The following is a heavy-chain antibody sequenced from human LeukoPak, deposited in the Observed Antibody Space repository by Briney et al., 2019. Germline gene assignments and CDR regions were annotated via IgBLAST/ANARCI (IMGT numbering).Heavy chain of an antibody. J-gene: IGHJ3*02. V-gene: IGHV1-2*02. CDR1: GYTFTDFY. Sequence: ASVKVSCKASGYTFTDFYIHWMRQAPGQGLEWMGWITPNSGGTIYGQKFQGRVTLTRDTSTSTAYMELSRLKSDDTAVYYCARVASTTRRHDAFDIWGQGTMVTISS. CDR2: ITPNSGGT. CDR3: ARVASTTRRHDAFDI. D-gene: IGHD1-1*01.